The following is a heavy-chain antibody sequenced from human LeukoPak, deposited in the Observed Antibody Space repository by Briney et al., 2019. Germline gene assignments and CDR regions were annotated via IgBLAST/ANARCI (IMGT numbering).Heavy chain of an antibody. CDR2: IYYSGST. CDR1: GGSISSSSYY. D-gene: IGHD2-8*01. J-gene: IGHJ5*02. Sequence: SETLSLTCTVSGGSISSSSYYWGWIRQPPGKGLEWIGSIYYSGSTYYNPSLKSRATISVDTSKNQFSLKLSSVTAADTAVYYCARRIGYCTNGVCFNWFDPWGQGTLVTVSS. CDR3: ARRIGYCTNGVCFNWFDP. V-gene: IGHV4-39*01.